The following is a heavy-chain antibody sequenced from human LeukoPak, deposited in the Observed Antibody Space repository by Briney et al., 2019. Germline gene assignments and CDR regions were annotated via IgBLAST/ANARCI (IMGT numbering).Heavy chain of an antibody. V-gene: IGHV3-33*01. J-gene: IGHJ4*02. CDR1: GFTFSSYG. CDR3: ARHAMATANQHFDH. CDR2: IWYDGGNK. D-gene: IGHD5-24*01. Sequence: PGGSLRLSCAASGFTFSSYGMHWVRQAPGKGLEWVAVIWYDGGNKYYADSVKGRFTISRDNSKNTLYLQMNSLRAADTAVYYCARHAMATANQHFDHWGREPWSPSPQ.